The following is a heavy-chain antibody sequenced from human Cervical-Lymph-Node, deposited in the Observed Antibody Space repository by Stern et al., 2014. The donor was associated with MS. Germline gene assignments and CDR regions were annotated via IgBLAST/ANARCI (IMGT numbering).Heavy chain of an antibody. V-gene: IGHV3-9*01. D-gene: IGHD6-6*01. CDR3: VKDVSSSLEYYFGMDV. Sequence: EVHLVESGGGMVQPGRSLRLSCVATGLTFEDHAMHWVRRAAGKGLEWVSGISWNSNTKAYASSVKGRFNISRDNAKNALYLQMDSLRAEDTALYYCVKDVSSSLEYYFGMDVWGQGTAVAVSS. CDR1: GLTFEDHA. J-gene: IGHJ6*02. CDR2: ISWNSNTK.